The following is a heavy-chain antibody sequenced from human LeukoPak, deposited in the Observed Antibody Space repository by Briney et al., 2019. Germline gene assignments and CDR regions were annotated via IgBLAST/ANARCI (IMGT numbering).Heavy chain of an antibody. CDR3: AKDYCRGGNCPLPFFDA. CDR1: GSTLTEHA. J-gene: IGHJ4*02. V-gene: IGHV3-23*01. Sequence: GGSLRLSCAVSGSTLTEHAWSWVRQAPGEGLEWVSGIIDVGGTYYADSVKGRFTISRDSSKNTLYLQMNSLRAEDTATYYCAKDYCRGGNCPLPFFDAWGQGTLVTVSS. D-gene: IGHD2-15*01. CDR2: IIDVGGT.